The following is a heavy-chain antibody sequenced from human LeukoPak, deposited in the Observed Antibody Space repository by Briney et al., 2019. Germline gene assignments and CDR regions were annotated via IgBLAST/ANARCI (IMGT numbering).Heavy chain of an antibody. CDR1: GFTFSNYA. D-gene: IGHD3-9*01. V-gene: IGHV3-23*01. CDR3: VIWGDYDVLTGYYVPDY. CDR2: ITGSGTNR. Sequence: QPGASLRLSCVASGFTFSNYAMSWVRKAPGKGLEWVSAITGSGTNRYYADSLKGRFTTSRDNSKNTVFLQMNSLRHEDTAIYYCVIWGDYDVLTGYYVPDYWGQGTLVTVAS. J-gene: IGHJ4*02.